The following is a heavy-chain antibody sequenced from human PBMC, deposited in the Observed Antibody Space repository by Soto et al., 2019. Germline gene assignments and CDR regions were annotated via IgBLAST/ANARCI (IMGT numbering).Heavy chain of an antibody. CDR2: ISGDGGAT. CDR3: AKQWQGFQQLRFTDF. D-gene: IGHD3-3*01. V-gene: IGHV3-23*01. Sequence: PGGSLRLSCAAYGFAFSSFAMSWVRQAPGKGLEWVSAISGDGGATFYADSVNGRFTISRDNSEKTLYLQMTSLRAEDTAVYYCAKQWQGFQQLRFTDFWGHGTLVTVSS. J-gene: IGHJ4*01. CDR1: GFAFSSFA.